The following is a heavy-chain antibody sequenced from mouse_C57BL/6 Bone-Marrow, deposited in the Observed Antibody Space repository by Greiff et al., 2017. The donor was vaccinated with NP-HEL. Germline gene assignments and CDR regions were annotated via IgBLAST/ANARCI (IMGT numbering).Heavy chain of an antibody. CDR2: IWSGGST. D-gene: IGHD2-4*01. CDR3: ARIYYDYDRGFAY. CDR1: GFSLTSYG. J-gene: IGHJ3*01. Sequence: VQLQESGPGLVQPSQSLSISCTASGFSLTSYGVHWVRQSPGKGLEWLGVIWSGGSTDYNAAFISRMSISKDNSKCQVFFKINSLQAEDTAIDYCARIYYDYDRGFAYWGQGTLVTVSA. V-gene: IGHV2-2*01.